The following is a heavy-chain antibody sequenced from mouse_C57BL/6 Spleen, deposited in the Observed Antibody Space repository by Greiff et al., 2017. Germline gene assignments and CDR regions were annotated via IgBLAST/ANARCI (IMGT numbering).Heavy chain of an antibody. CDR1: GYTFTDYN. CDR2: INPNNGGT. D-gene: IGHD2-2*01. J-gene: IGHJ2*01. V-gene: IGHV1-22*01. Sequence: VHVKQSGPELVKPGASVKMSCKASGYTFTDYNMHWVKQSHGKSLEWIGYINPNNGGTSYNQKFKGKATLTVNKSSSTAYMELRSLTSEDSAVYYCARDRGYGYDVKKPFDDWGKGTTLTVSS. CDR3: ARDRGYGYDVKKPFDD.